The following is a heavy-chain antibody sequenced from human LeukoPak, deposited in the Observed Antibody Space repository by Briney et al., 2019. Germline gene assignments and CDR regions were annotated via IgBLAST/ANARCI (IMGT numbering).Heavy chain of an antibody. CDR3: ARGQWIQLWHPDY. Sequence: GGSLRLSCAASGFTFSSYSMNWVRQAPGKGLELVSSISSSSSYIYYADSVKGRFTISRDNAKNSLYLQMNSLRAEDTAVYYCARGQWIQLWHPDYWGQGTLVTVSS. J-gene: IGHJ4*02. CDR1: GFTFSSYS. V-gene: IGHV3-21*01. D-gene: IGHD5-18*01. CDR2: ISSSSSYI.